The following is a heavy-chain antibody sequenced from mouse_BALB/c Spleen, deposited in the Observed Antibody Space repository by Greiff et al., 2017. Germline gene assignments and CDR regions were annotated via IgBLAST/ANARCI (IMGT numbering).Heavy chain of an antibody. Sequence: DVMLVESGGGLVQPGGSRKLSCAASGFTFSSFGMHWVRQAPEKGLEWVAYISSGSSTIYYADTVKGRFTISRDNPKNTLFLQMTSLRSEDTAMYYCAREGVRGFAYWGQGTLVTVSA. CDR3: AREGVRGFAY. CDR2: ISSGSSTI. V-gene: IGHV5-17*02. D-gene: IGHD2-14*01. CDR1: GFTFSSFG. J-gene: IGHJ3*01.